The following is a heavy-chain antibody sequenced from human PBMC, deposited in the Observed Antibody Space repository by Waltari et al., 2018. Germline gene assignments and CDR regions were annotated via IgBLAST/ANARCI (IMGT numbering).Heavy chain of an antibody. D-gene: IGHD3-10*01. CDR2: INHSGST. CDR3: ARQWFGELLSPFDY. CDR1: GGSFSGYY. V-gene: IGHV4-34*01. J-gene: IGHJ4*02. Sequence: QVQLQQWGAGLLKPSETLSLTCAVYGGSFSGYYWSWIRQPPGKGLEWIGEINHSGSTNYNPSLKSRVTISVDTSKNQFSLKLSSVTAADTAVYYCARQWFGELLSPFDYWGQGTLVTVSS.